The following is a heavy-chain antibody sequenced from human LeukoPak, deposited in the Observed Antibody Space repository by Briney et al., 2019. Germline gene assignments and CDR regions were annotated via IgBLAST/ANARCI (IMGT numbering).Heavy chain of an antibody. J-gene: IGHJ4*02. CDR1: GGSISSYY. Sequence: SETLSLTCTVSGGSISSYYWSWIRQPPGKGLERIGYIYYSGSTNYNPSLKSRVTISVDTSKNQFSLKLSSVTAVDTAVYYCARVVPRGALIDYWGQGTLVTVSS. V-gene: IGHV4-59*01. CDR3: ARVVPRGALIDY. CDR2: IYYSGST. D-gene: IGHD1-26*01.